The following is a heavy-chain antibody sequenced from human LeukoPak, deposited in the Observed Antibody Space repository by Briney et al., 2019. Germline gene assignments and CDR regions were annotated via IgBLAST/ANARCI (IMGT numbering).Heavy chain of an antibody. CDR1: GGSISSYY. Sequence: SETLSLTCTVSGGSISSYYWSWIRQPPGKGLEWIGYIYYSGSTNYNPSLKSRVSISIDTSKSQFSLKVSSVTAADTAVYYCARHGTTGTNLNWFDPWGQGTLVTVSS. V-gene: IGHV4-59*01. CDR2: IYYSGST. CDR3: ARHGTTGTNLNWFDP. J-gene: IGHJ5*02. D-gene: IGHD1-1*01.